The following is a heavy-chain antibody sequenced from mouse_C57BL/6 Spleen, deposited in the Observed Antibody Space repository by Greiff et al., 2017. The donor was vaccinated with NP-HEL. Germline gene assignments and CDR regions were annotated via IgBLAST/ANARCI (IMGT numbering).Heavy chain of an antibody. D-gene: IGHD2-5*01. CDR1: GFNIKDDY. V-gene: IGHV14-4*01. CDR3: TTSNYVGYAMDY. J-gene: IGHJ4*01. CDR2: IDPENGDT. Sequence: VQLKESGAELVRPGASVKLSCTASGFNIKDDYMHWVKQRPEQGLEWIGWIDPENGDTEYASKFQGKATITADTSSNTAYLQLSSLTSEDTAVYYCTTSNYVGYAMDYWGQGTSVTVSS.